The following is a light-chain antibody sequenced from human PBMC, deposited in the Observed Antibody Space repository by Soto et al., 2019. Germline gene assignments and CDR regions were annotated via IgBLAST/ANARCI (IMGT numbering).Light chain of an antibody. J-gene: IGLJ1*01. CDR1: SSDVGGYIY. CDR2: DVS. V-gene: IGLV2-14*01. CDR3: SSYTTSNTRQIV. Sequence: QSALTQPASVSGSPGQAITISCTGTSSDVGGYIYVSWYQQHPGKAPKFIIYDVSNRPSGVSNRFSGSKSGNTASLTISGLQAEDEADYYCSSYTTSNTRQIVFGTGTKVTVL.